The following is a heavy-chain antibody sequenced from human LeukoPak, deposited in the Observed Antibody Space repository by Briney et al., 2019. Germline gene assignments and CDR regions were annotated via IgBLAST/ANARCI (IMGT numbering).Heavy chain of an antibody. Sequence: PGGSLGLSCAASGFTFSSNYMSGVRQAPGKGLEWVSVIYSGGSTYYADSVKGRFTISRDNSKNTLYLQMNSLRAEDTAVYYCAREYGDFWSGYLYYYYGMDVWGQGTTVTVSS. D-gene: IGHD3-3*01. J-gene: IGHJ6*02. V-gene: IGHV3-66*01. CDR3: AREYGDFWSGYLYYYYGMDV. CDR1: GFTFSSNY. CDR2: IYSGGST.